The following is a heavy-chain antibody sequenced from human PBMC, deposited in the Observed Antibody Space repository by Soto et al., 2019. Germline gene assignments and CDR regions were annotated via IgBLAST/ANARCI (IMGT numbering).Heavy chain of an antibody. CDR1: GGSIFGGDYY. Sequence: QVQLQESGPGLVKPSQTVSLTCTVSGGSIFGGDYYWSWIRQSPGKGLQWVGSIYYSGSTYYNPSLKSRAIISVDTSKNHFSLKLGSVTAADTAVYYCGRDVDSNILKPNAAFGIWGQGTMVTVSS. D-gene: IGHD2-8*01. CDR3: GRDVDSNILKPNAAFGI. CDR2: IYYSGST. J-gene: IGHJ3*02. V-gene: IGHV4-30-4*01.